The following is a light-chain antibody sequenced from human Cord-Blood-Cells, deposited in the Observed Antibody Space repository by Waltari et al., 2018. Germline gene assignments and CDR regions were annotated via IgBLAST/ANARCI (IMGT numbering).Light chain of an antibody. V-gene: IGLV3-1*01. Sequence: SYELTQPPSVSVSPGQTASITCPGDTLGDQYACWYQQKPGQSPVLVIYQDSKRPSGIPERFSGSNSGNTATLTISGTQAMDEADYYCQAWDSSTVVFGGGTKLTVL. CDR1: TLGDQY. CDR2: QDS. J-gene: IGLJ2*01. CDR3: QAWDSSTVV.